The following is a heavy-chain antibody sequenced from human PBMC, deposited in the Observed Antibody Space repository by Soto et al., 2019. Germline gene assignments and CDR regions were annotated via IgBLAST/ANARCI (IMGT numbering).Heavy chain of an antibody. Sequence: ASVKVSCKASGYTFTGYYMHWVRQAPGQGLEWMGWINPNSGGTNYAQKFQGWVTMTRDTSISTAYMELSRLRSDDTAVYYCARDMVRGVIANYYYYYGMDVWGQGTTVTVSS. J-gene: IGHJ6*02. V-gene: IGHV1-2*04. CDR1: GYTFTGYY. CDR2: INPNSGGT. D-gene: IGHD3-10*01. CDR3: ARDMVRGVIANYYYYYGMDV.